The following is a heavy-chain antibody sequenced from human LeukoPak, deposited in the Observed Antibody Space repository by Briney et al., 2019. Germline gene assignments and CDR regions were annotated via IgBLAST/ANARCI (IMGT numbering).Heavy chain of an antibody. D-gene: IGHD2-15*01. Sequence: ASVKVSCKVSGYTLTELSMHWVRQAPGKGLEWMGGFDPEDGETIYAQKFQGRVTMTEDTSTDTAYMELSSLRSEDTAVYYCATGGYCSGGSCSRRSYYYYYGMDVWGQGTTVTVSS. CDR1: GYTLTELS. J-gene: IGHJ6*02. CDR2: FDPEDGET. V-gene: IGHV1-24*01. CDR3: ATGGYCSGGSCSRRSYYYYYGMDV.